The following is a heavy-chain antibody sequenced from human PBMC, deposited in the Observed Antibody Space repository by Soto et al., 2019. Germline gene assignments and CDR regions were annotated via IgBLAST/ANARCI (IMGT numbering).Heavy chain of an antibody. CDR1: GYTFTSYG. V-gene: IGHV1-18*01. CDR2: ISAYNGNT. Sequence: ASVKVSCKASGYTFTSYGISWVRQAPGQGLEWMGWISAYNGNTNYAQKLQGRVTMTTDTSTSTAYMELRSLRSDDTAVYYCARDRPVLRFLEWLPPRHYYGMDVWGQGTTVTVSS. J-gene: IGHJ6*02. CDR3: ARDRPVLRFLEWLPPRHYYGMDV. D-gene: IGHD3-3*01.